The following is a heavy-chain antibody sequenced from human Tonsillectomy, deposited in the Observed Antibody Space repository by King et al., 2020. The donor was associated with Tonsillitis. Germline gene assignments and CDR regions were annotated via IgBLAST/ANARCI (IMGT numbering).Heavy chain of an antibody. V-gene: IGHV1-8*01. Sequence: VQLVESGAEVRKPGASVKVSCKASGYTFNSYDINWVRQAVGQGPEWMGWMSPNSANTGYAQKFRGRVSLSRNTSIGTAYMELSSLRSEDTAVYYCARSMFNYSSSSVRSHNYYGMDVWGQGTTVTVSS. J-gene: IGHJ6*02. CDR3: ARSMFNYSSSSVRSHNYYGMDV. CDR1: GYTFNSYD. D-gene: IGHD6-6*01. CDR2: MSPNSANT.